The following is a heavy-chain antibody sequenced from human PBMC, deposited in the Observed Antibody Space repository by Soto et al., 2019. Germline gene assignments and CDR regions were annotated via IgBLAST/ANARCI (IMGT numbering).Heavy chain of an antibody. CDR2: IYYSGST. CDR1: GGSISSYY. V-gene: IGHV4-59*01. CDR3: ARWGEDYDSTGFDY. J-gene: IGHJ4*02. Sequence: PSETLSLTCTVSGGSISSYYWSWIRQPPGKGLEWIGYIYYSGSTNYNPSLKSRVTISVDTSKNQFSLKLSSVTAADTAVYYCARWGEDYDSTGFDYWGQGTLVTVSS. D-gene: IGHD3-22*01.